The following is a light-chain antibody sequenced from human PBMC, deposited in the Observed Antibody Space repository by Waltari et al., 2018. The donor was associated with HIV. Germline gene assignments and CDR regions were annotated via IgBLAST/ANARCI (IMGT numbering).Light chain of an antibody. CDR3: QQYFTYPLT. Sequence: AIRLTQSPSSSSASTGDAITIPCRPSQDISPYLAWFQQKPGEAPHLLIYGASSLENGVPSRFSGSGSGTNFSLTISCLQSEDFATYFCQQYFTYPLTFGQGTRLDIK. J-gene: IGKJ5*01. CDR2: GAS. V-gene: IGKV1-8*01. CDR1: QDISPY.